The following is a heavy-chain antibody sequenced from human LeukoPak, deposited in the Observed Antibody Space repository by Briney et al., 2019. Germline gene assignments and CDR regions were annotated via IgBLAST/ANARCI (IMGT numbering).Heavy chain of an antibody. D-gene: IGHD1-26*01. CDR3: ARDSLGAGTVGATSGY. J-gene: IGHJ4*02. V-gene: IGHV4-34*01. CDR1: GGSFSGYY. Sequence: SETLSLTCAVYGGSFSGYYWSWIRQPPGKGLEWIGEINHSGSTNYNPSLKSRVTMSVDTSKNQFSLNLRSVTAADTAVYYCARDSLGAGTVGATSGYWGQGTLVTVSS. CDR2: INHSGST.